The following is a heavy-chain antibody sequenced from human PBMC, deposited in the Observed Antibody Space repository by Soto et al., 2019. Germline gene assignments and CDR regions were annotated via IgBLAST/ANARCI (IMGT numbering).Heavy chain of an antibody. CDR2: TYYRSKWYN. Sequence: SQTVSLTCAISGDSVSSNSAAWNWIRQSPSRGLEWLGRTYYRSKWYNDYAVSVESRITSNPDTSKNQFSLQLNSVTPEATAVYYCARAKKIAAASDIWGQRTMVTVSS. D-gene: IGHD6-13*01. CDR1: GDSVSSNSAA. CDR3: ARAKKIAAASDI. V-gene: IGHV6-1*01. J-gene: IGHJ3*02.